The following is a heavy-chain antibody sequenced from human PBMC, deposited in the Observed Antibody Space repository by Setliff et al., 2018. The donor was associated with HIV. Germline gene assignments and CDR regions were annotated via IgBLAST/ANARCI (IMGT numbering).Heavy chain of an antibody. D-gene: IGHD3-10*01. CDR1: GAPFSGYY. CDR2: INHSGNT. J-gene: IGHJ5*02. CDR3: ARHRAQRGSGTYYDDWFDP. Sequence: SETLSLTCAVYGAPFSGYYWSWIRQSPEKRLEWIGEINHSGNTNYNPSLKSRVTISVDTSKNQFFLRLTSVTAADTSVYYCARHRAQRGSGTYYDDWFDPWGQGTLVTVSS. V-gene: IGHV4-34*01.